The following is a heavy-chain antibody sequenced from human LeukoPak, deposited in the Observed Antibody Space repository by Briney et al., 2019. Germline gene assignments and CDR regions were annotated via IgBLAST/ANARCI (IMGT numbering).Heavy chain of an antibody. CDR3: ARGHFGVVTGY. CDR1: GFTFDDYA. D-gene: IGHD3-3*01. CDR2: ISWNSGSI. J-gene: IGHJ4*02. Sequence: GRSLRLSCAASGFTFDDYAMHWVRQAPGKGLEWVSGISWNSGSIGYADSVKGRFTISRDNAKNSLYLQMNSLRAEDTAVYYCARGHFGVVTGYWGQGTLVTVSS. V-gene: IGHV3-9*01.